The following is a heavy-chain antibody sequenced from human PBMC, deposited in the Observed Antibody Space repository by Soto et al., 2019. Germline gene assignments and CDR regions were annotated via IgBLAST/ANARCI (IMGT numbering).Heavy chain of an antibody. CDR1: GGTFSSYA. CDR2: IIPIFGTA. Sequence: QVQLVQSGAEVKKPGSSVKVSCKASGGTFSSYAISWVRQAPGQGLEWMGGIIPIFGTANYAQKFQGRVTITEDESTSTAYMELSSLRSEDTAVYYCARDHYMVGATPSPGWFHPWGQGTLVTVSS. V-gene: IGHV1-69*01. J-gene: IGHJ5*02. D-gene: IGHD1-26*01. CDR3: ARDHYMVGATPSPGWFHP.